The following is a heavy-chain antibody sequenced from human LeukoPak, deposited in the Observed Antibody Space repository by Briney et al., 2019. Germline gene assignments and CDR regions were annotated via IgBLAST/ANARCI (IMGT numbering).Heavy chain of an antibody. V-gene: IGHV3-30*18. CDR1: GFTFGSYG. J-gene: IGHJ4*02. D-gene: IGHD3-3*01. Sequence: PGRSLRLSCAASGFTFGSYGMHWVRQAPGKGLEWVAVISYDGSNKYYADSVKGRFTISRDNSKNTLYLQMNSLRAEDTAVYYCAKDLYDFWSGYDRSWGQGTLVTVSS. CDR3: AKDLYDFWSGYDRS. CDR2: ISYDGSNK.